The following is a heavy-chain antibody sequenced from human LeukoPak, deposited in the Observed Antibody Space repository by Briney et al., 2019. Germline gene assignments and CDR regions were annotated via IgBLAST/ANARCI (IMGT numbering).Heavy chain of an antibody. CDR1: GGSLSDYY. Sequence: PSETLSLTCAVQGGSLSDYYWSWIRQPPGKGLEWVGDTYYSGRTNYNPSLKSRVTISVDASKKQFSLKLSSVTAADTAVYYCAREPRDLDCSGGNCYFNWFDPWGQGTLVTVSS. CDR3: AREPRDLDCSGGNCYFNWFDP. CDR2: TYYSGRT. D-gene: IGHD2-15*01. J-gene: IGHJ5*02. V-gene: IGHV4-59*01.